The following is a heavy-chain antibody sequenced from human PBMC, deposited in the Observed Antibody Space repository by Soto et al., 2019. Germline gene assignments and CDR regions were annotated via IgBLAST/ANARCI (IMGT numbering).Heavy chain of an antibody. CDR3: ACHVAAAGPDAFDI. V-gene: IGHV4-59*01. D-gene: IGHD6-13*01. CDR2: IYYSGST. CDR1: GGSISSYY. Sequence: QVQLQESGPGLVKPSETLSLTCTVSGGSISSYYWSWIRQPPGKGLEWIGYIYYSGSTNYNPSLKSRVTISVDTSKNQFSLKLSSVTAADTAVYYCACHVAAAGPDAFDIWGQGTMVTISS. J-gene: IGHJ3*02.